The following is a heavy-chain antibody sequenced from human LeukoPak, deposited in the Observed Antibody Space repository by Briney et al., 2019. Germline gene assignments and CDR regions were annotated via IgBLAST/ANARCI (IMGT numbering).Heavy chain of an antibody. J-gene: IGHJ4*02. Sequence: PGGSLRLSCAASGFSFSTYGMHWVRQAPGKGLEWLAFIQSDGRNKYYADSVKGRFTISRDNSKNTLFLQMNSLRAEDTAVYYCVKVKIRVRELDNWGGENLVTVSS. D-gene: IGHD3-10*01. CDR3: VKVKIRVRELDN. CDR1: GFSFSTYG. CDR2: IQSDGRNK. V-gene: IGHV3-30*02.